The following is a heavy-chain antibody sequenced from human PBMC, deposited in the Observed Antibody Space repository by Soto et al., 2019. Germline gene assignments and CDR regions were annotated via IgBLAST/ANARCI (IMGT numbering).Heavy chain of an antibody. CDR1: GFTFSSYA. V-gene: IGHV3-23*01. CDR3: ATDFLPVLMSNSGWDFSFDY. J-gene: IGHJ4*02. CDR2: ISGSGGST. D-gene: IGHD6-19*01. Sequence: WGSLRLSCAASGFTFSSYAMSWVRQAPGKGLEWVSAISGSGGSTYYADSVKGRFTISRDNSKNTLYLQMNSLRAEDTAVYYCATDFLPVLMSNSGWDFSFDYWGQGNLVTVSS.